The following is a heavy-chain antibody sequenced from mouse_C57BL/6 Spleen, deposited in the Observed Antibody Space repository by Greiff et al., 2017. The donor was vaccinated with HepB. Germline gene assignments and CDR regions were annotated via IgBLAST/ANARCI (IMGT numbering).Heavy chain of an antibody. J-gene: IGHJ2*01. CDR2: IRNKANGYTT. CDR1: GFTFTDYY. V-gene: IGHV7-3*01. Sequence: EVKVEESGGGLVQPGGSLSLSCAASGFTFTDYYMSWVRQPPGKALEWLGFIRNKANGYTTEYSASVKGRFTISRDNSQSILYLQMNALRAEDSATYYCARYSDYDDFDYWGQGTTLTVSS. CDR3: ARYSDYDDFDY. D-gene: IGHD2-4*01.